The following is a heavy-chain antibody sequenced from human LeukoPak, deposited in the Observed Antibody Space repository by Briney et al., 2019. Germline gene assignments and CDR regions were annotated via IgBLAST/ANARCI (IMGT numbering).Heavy chain of an antibody. D-gene: IGHD4-11*01. CDR1: GYTFTGYY. J-gene: IGHJ6*02. Sequence: ASVKVSCKASGYTFTGYYMHWVRQAPGQGLEWMGRINPNNGGTNCAQKFQGRVTMTRDTSISTAYMELSRLRSDDTAVYYCARVHYSNYVVGYYYGMDVWGQGTTVTVSS. V-gene: IGHV1-2*06. CDR2: INPNNGGT. CDR3: ARVHYSNYVVGYYYGMDV.